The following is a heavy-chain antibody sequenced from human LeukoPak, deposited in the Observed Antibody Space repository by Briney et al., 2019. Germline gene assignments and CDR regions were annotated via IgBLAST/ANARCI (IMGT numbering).Heavy chain of an antibody. J-gene: IGHJ4*02. Sequence: ASVKASCKASGYTFTSYGISWVRQAPGQGLEGMGWISAYNGNTNYAQKLQGRVTITTDTSTSTAYMELRSLRSDDTAVYYCARDGSGGSTYYFDYWGQGTLVTVSS. CDR3: ARDGSGGSTYYFDY. CDR1: GYTFTSYG. CDR2: ISAYNGNT. D-gene: IGHD2-15*01. V-gene: IGHV1-18*04.